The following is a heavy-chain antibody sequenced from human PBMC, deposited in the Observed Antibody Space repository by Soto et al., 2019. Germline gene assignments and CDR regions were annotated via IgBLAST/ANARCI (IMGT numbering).Heavy chain of an antibody. D-gene: IGHD3-10*01. CDR1: GGSVSSGGYY. V-gene: IGHV4-61*08. J-gene: IGHJ4*02. Sequence: QVQLQESGPGLVKPSETVSLTCSVSGGSVSSGGYYWSWIRQPPGKGLEWIGCIYYSGSTDYNPSLKSRVTMSLDKSKNQFSLKLNSVTAADTAVYFCARAGSYRYFDYWGQGTLVTVSS. CDR3: ARAGSYRYFDY. CDR2: IYYSGST.